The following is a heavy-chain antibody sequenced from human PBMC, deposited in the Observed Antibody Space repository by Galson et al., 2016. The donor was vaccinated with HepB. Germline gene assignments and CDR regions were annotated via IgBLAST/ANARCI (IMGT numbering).Heavy chain of an antibody. CDR3: ARGLVGDYGDPYFYYYYAVDV. D-gene: IGHD4-17*01. Sequence: SLRLSCAASGFTFSPYNMNWVRQAPGKGLEWVSFISNGSSTIYYADSVRGRFTISRDNAENSLYLQMNSLRDEDTAVYYCARGLVGDYGDPYFYYYYAVDVWGQGTTVTVSS. CDR1: GFTFSPYN. J-gene: IGHJ6*02. CDR2: ISNGSSTI. V-gene: IGHV3-48*02.